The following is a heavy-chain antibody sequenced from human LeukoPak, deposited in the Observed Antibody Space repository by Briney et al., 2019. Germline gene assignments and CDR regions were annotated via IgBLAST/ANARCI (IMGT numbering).Heavy chain of an antibody. CDR1: GYIFTSYN. Sequence: ASVKVSCKASGYIFTSYNIHWVRQAPGQGLEWMGIIKPSGGTTIYAQKFQGRVTMTRDTSTSTVYLELSSLRSEDTAVYYCARDSASSGWFGGDYWGQGTLVTVSS. J-gene: IGHJ4*02. CDR2: IKPSGGTT. CDR3: ARDSASSGWFGGDY. D-gene: IGHD6-19*01. V-gene: IGHV1-46*01.